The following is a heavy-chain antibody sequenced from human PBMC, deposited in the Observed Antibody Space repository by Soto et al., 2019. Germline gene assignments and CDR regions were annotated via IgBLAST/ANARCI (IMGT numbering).Heavy chain of an antibody. CDR3: ARRERAAGTDWWFDP. V-gene: IGHV4-39*01. CDR2: IYYSGST. J-gene: IGHJ5*02. CDR1: GGSISSSSFH. D-gene: IGHD6-13*01. Sequence: SETLSLTCTVSGGSISSSSFHWGWIRQPPGKGLEWIGSIYYSGSTYYSPSLKSRVNISVDTSKNQLSLKLSSVTAAYMAVYYCARRERAAGTDWWFDPWGQGTLVTVSS.